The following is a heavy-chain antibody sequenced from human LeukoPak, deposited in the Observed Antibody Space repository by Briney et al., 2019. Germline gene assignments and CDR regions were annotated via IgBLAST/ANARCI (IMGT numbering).Heavy chain of an antibody. CDR2: INRDGSDT. CDR3: AREDFGVDY. D-gene: IGHD3-10*01. V-gene: IGHV3-74*01. CDR1: GFTFNSYD. J-gene: IGHJ4*02. Sequence: GGCLRLSCAASGFTFNSYDMNWVRRAPGKGLVWVSRINRDGSDTIYADSVKGRFTISRDNAKNTLFLQMNSLRAEDTAVYYCAREDFGVDYWGQGTLVTVSS.